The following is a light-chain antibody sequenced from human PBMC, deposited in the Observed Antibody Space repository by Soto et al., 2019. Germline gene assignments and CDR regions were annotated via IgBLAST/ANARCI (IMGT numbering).Light chain of an antibody. Sequence: SYELTQAPSVSVSSGQTATITCSGDQLGSRYASWYQQKAGQSPTLVIYDNDKRPSGLPERFSGTNSGNTATLTISGTQAMDEADYYCQAWDSNTVIFGGGTKLTVL. V-gene: IGLV3-1*01. CDR1: QLGSRY. CDR3: QAWDSNTVI. J-gene: IGLJ2*01. CDR2: DND.